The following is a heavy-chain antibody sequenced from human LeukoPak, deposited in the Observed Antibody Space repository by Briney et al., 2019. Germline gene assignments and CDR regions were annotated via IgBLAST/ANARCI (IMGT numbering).Heavy chain of an antibody. CDR3: AKQQNPGIAAAGTFDP. CDR2: ISGSGGST. D-gene: IGHD6-13*01. J-gene: IGHJ5*02. V-gene: IGHV3-23*01. Sequence: GGSLRLSCAASGFTFSSYAMSGVRQAPGKGLEWVSAISGSGGSTYYADSVKGRFTISRDNSKNTLYLQMNSLRAEDTAVYYGAKQQNPGIAAAGTFDPWGQGTLVTVSS. CDR1: GFTFSSYA.